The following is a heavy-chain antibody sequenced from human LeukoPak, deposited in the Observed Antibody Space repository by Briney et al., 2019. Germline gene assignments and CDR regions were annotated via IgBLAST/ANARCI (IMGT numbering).Heavy chain of an antibody. D-gene: IGHD2-2*01. J-gene: IGHJ4*02. CDR2: VSGSGGST. CDR3: AKDQFWDCSSASCYFHY. Sequence: PGGSLRLSCAASGFTFSNYAMSWIRQAPGKGLAWVSSVSGSGGSTYYADSVKGRFTISRDNSKNTLYLQMNSLRAEDTAVYYCAKDQFWDCSSASCYFHYWGQGTLVTVSS. V-gene: IGHV3-23*01. CDR1: GFTFSNYA.